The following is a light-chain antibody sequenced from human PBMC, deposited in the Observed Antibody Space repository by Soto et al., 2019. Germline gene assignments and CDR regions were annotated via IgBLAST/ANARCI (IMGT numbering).Light chain of an antibody. CDR2: DAS. CDR1: QGISNY. J-gene: IGKJ4*01. Sequence: DIQLTQSPSFLSASVGDRVTITCRASQGISNYLAWYQQKPGKAPNLLIYDASNLEKGVPSRFSGSGSGTEFTLTISSLQPEDFATYYCLKHTSHPPPFGGVTTADIK. CDR3: LKHTSHPPP. V-gene: IGKV1-9*01.